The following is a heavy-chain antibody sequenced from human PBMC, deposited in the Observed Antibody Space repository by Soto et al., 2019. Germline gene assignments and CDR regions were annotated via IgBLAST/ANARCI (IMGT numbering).Heavy chain of an antibody. D-gene: IGHD3-16*01. J-gene: IGHJ6*02. CDR1: GYTFTSYY. V-gene: IGHV1-46*01. CDR2: INPSGGST. Sequence: GASVKVSCKASGYTFTSYYMHWVRQAPGQGLEWMGIINPSGGSTSYAQKFQGRVTMTRDTSTSTVYMELSSLRSEDTAVYYCARPGDGDAQGYYYYAMDVWGQGTTVTVSS. CDR3: ARPGDGDAQGYYYYAMDV.